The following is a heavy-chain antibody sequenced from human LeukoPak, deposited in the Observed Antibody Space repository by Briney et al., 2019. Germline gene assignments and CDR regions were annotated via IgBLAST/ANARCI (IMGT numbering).Heavy chain of an antibody. D-gene: IGHD2-2*01. Sequence: GGSLRLSCAASGFTFSSYAMSWVRQAPGKGLEWVSANSGSGDGTYYADSVKGRFTISRDNSKNTLYLQMNSLRAEDTAVYYCAKGGWVGYCSSTSCYWGFDYWGQGTLVTVSS. CDR1: GFTFSSYA. CDR2: NSGSGDGT. CDR3: AKGGWVGYCSSTSCYWGFDY. V-gene: IGHV3-23*01. J-gene: IGHJ4*02.